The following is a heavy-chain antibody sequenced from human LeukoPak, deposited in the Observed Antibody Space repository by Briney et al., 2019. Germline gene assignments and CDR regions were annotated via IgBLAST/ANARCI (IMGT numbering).Heavy chain of an antibody. CDR2: INTDQSAA. J-gene: IGHJ4*02. CDR3: ARELAGPTDY. V-gene: IGHV3-74*01. Sequence: GGSLRLSCAASGFMFTHHGMHWVRQAPGKGLLWVARINTDQSAATYADFAKGRFTISRDNAKNRVYLELNSLRVDDTAVYYCARELAGPTDYWGQGTLVIVSS. CDR1: GFMFTHHG.